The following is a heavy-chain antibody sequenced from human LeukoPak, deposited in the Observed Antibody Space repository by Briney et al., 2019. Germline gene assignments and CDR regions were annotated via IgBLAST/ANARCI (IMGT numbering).Heavy chain of an antibody. CDR1: GGTFSSYA. Sequence: SVKVSCKASGGTFSSYAISWVRQAPGQGLEWMGGIIPIFGTANYAQKFQGRVTITADESTSTAYMELSSLRSEDTAVYYCARDIRAYYYDSSGYYYYYGMDVWGQGTTVTVSS. V-gene: IGHV1-69*13. D-gene: IGHD3-22*01. J-gene: IGHJ6*02. CDR2: IIPIFGTA. CDR3: ARDIRAYYYDSSGYYYYYGMDV.